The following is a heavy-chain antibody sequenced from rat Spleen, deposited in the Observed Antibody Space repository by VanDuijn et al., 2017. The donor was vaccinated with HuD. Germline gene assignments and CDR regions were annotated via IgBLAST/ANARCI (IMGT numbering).Heavy chain of an antibody. CDR3: ARRTTGLFDY. Sequence: EVQLVESGGGLVQPGRSLKLSCAASGFTFSDYFLAWVRQTPTKGLEWVATISYDGSITYYRDSVKGRFTISRDNAKTTLYLQMDSLRSEDTATYYCARRTTGLFDYWGQGVMVTVSS. V-gene: IGHV5-29*01. J-gene: IGHJ2*01. D-gene: IGHD4-1*01. CDR2: ISYDGSIT. CDR1: GFTFSDYF.